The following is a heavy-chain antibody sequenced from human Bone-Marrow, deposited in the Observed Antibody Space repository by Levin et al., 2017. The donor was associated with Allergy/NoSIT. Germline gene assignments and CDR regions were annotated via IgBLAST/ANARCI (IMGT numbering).Heavy chain of an antibody. CDR3: AGDRTHGILRNYGMDV. CDR1: GFNFSIYG. D-gene: IGHD3-9*01. Sequence: GGSLRLSCAASGFNFSIYGMNWVRQAPGKGLEWVSSISSSSSNIYYADSLKGRFTISRDNAKNSLYLQMKSLRAEDTAVYYCAGDRTHGILRNYGMDVWGQGTTVTVSS. J-gene: IGHJ6*02. CDR2: ISSSSSNI. V-gene: IGHV3-21*04.